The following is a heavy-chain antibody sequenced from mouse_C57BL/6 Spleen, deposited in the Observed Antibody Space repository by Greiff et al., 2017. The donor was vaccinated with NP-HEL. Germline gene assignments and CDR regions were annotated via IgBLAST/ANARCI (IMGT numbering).Heavy chain of an antibody. V-gene: IGHV2-5*01. D-gene: IGHD2-2*01. Sequence: VQLVESGPGLVQPSQSLSITCTVPGFSLTSYGVHWVRQSPGKGLEWLVVIWRGGFTDYIAAFMSRLSITKDNSKSQVFFRMNSLRADDTAIYYCAKEAGGGYDYWGQGTLITVSA. CDR2: IWRGGFT. CDR1: GFSLTSYG. CDR3: AKEAGGGYDY. J-gene: IGHJ3*01.